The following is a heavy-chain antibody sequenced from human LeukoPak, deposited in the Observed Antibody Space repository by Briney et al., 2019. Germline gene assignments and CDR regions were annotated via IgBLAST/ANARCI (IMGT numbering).Heavy chain of an antibody. V-gene: IGHV3-23*01. CDR3: AKDIQLST. J-gene: IGHJ3*01. CDR1: GFTFSVAA. CDR2: IGASGEST. Sequence: GGSLRLSCAASGFTFSVAAMTWVRQAPGKGLEWVSLIGASGESTYYADSLKGRFTISRDNFKNTLSLQMNSLRVEDTAMYFCAKDIQLSTWGLGTMVTVSS. D-gene: IGHD5-24*01.